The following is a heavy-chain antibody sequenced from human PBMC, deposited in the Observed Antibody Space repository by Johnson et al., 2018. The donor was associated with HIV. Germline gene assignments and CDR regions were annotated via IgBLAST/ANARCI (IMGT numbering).Heavy chain of an antibody. Sequence: VQLVESGGGLVKPGGSLRLSCAASGFTFDDFAMSWIRQAPGKGLEWVSVISGSGGSTYYADSVKGRFTISRDNSKNTLYLQMNSLRAEDTAVYYCAKHSSGYRVAFDIWGQGTMVTVSS. J-gene: IGHJ3*02. D-gene: IGHD3-22*01. CDR2: ISGSGGST. V-gene: IGHV3-23*04. CDR3: AKHSSGYRVAFDI. CDR1: GFTFDDFA.